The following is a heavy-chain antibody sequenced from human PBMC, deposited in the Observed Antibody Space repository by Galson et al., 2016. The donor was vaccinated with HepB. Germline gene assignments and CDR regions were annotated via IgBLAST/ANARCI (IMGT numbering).Heavy chain of an antibody. V-gene: IGHV3-30*18. J-gene: IGHJ4*02. CDR2: ISYDGDKK. Sequence: SLRLSCAASGFTFSSHGMHWVRQAPGKGWEWVAVISYDGDKKYYADSVKGRFTISRDNSKNTLYLQMISLRAEDSALYYCAKDLTTVYYGSGSYHNEPVDYWGQGTLVAVSS. D-gene: IGHD3-10*01. CDR3: AKDLTTVYYGSGSYHNEPVDY. CDR1: GFTFSSHG.